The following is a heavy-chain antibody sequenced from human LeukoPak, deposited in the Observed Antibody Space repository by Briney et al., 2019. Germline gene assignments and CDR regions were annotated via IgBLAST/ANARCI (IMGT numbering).Heavy chain of an antibody. CDR2: MYHSGST. CDR3: ARHSAHSSTNDAFDI. CDR1: GGSISSHY. J-gene: IGHJ3*02. D-gene: IGHD6-13*01. V-gene: IGHV4-59*11. Sequence: SETLSLTCTVSGGSISSHYWSWIRQPPGKGLEWIGYMYHSGSTNYNPSLKSRVTISVDTSKNQFSLKLSSVTAADTAVYYCARHSAHSSTNDAFDIWGRGTMVTVSS.